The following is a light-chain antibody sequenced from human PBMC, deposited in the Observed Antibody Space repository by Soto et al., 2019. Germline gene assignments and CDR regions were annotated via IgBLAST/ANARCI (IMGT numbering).Light chain of an antibody. J-gene: IGLJ2*01. CDR3: AAWGDSLNGPV. V-gene: IGLV1-44*01. CDR1: SSNIGVNT. Sequence: QSVLTQPPSTSGTPGQRVTISCSGSSSNIGVNTVNWYQQFPGTAPKILISGNNQRPSGVPDRFSGSKSGTSASLAISGLQSEDEADYFCAAWGDSLNGPVFGGGTKLTV. CDR2: GNN.